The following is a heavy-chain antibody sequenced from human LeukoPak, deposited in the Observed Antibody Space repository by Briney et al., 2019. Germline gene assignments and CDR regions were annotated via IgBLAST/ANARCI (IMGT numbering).Heavy chain of an antibody. J-gene: IGHJ4*02. CDR2: IKQDGSEK. D-gene: IGHD5-24*01. CDR3: AKSGWLQRGFFDY. Sequence: GGSLRLSCAASGFTFSDYYMSWVRQAPGKGLEWVANIKQDGSEKYYVDSVKGRFTISRDNAKNALCLQMNSLRAEDTAVYYCAKSGWLQRGFFDYWGQGTLVTVSS. CDR1: GFTFSDYY. V-gene: IGHV3-7*03.